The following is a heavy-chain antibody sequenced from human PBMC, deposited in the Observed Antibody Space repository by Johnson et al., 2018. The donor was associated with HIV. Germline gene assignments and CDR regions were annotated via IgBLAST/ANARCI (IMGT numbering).Heavy chain of an antibody. D-gene: IGHD3-10*01. J-gene: IGHJ3*02. CDR2: ISYDGSNK. CDR3: ASSGGSDAFDI. CDR1: GFTFSNSA. Sequence: QVQLVESGGGVVQPGRALRLSCAASGFTFSNSAMHWVRQAPGKGLEWVAVISYDGSNKSYADSVRGRFTISRDNSKNTLSLQMNTLRAEDTAVYYCASSGGSDAFDIWGQGTMVTVSS. V-gene: IGHV3-30*04.